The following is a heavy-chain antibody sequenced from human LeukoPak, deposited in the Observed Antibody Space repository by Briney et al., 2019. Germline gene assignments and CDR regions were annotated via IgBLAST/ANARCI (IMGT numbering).Heavy chain of an antibody. D-gene: IGHD3-3*01. V-gene: IGHV4-30-4*08. CDR1: GVSISSGDYY. Sequence: SQTLSLTCTVSGVSISSGDYYWRWIRQPPGKGLEWIGYIYYSGRTNYNPSLKSRITISVDTSKNQFSLKLSSVTAADTAVYYCATRTSVYDFWSGYYNSDAFDYWGQGTLVTVSS. CDR2: IYYSGRT. J-gene: IGHJ4*02. CDR3: ATRTSVYDFWSGYYNSDAFDY.